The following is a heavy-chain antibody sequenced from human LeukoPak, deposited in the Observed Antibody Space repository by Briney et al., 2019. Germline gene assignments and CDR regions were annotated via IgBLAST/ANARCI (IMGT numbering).Heavy chain of an antibody. CDR3: ARDRGWELGYCTGGSCYDENWFDP. CDR1: GYTFTSFG. Sequence: GASVKVSCKASGYTFTSFGISWVRQAPGQGLEWMGWISAYNGNTNYAQKLQGRVTMTTDTPTSTVYMELRSLRSDDTAVYYCARDRGWELGYCTGGSCYDENWFDPWGQGTLVTVSS. D-gene: IGHD2-15*01. V-gene: IGHV1-18*01. CDR2: ISAYNGNT. J-gene: IGHJ5*02.